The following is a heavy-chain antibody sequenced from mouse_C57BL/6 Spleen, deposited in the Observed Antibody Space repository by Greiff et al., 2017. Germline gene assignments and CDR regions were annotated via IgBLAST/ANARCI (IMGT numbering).Heavy chain of an antibody. V-gene: IGHV1-26*01. J-gene: IGHJ3*01. CDR2: INPNNGGT. CDR3: ARSVYYYDEAWFAY. Sequence: VQLQQSGPELVKPGASVKISCKASGYTFTDYYMNWVKQSHGKSLEWIGDINPNNGGTSYNQKFKGKATLTEDKSSSTAYMELRSLTSEDSAVYYCARSVYYYDEAWFAYWGQGTLVTGSA. CDR1: GYTFTDYY. D-gene: IGHD2-4*01.